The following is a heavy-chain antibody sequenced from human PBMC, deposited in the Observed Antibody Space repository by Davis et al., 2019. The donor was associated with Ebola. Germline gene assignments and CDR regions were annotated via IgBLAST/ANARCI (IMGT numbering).Heavy chain of an antibody. CDR3: ARDLGGRDFWSGYYAASFFDY. CDR1: GFTFSMSW. CDR2: ISSSSSTI. D-gene: IGHD3-3*01. V-gene: IGHV3-48*02. Sequence: PGGSLRLSCVASGFTFSMSWMSWVRQAPGKGLEWVSYISSSSSTIYYADSVKGRFTISRDNAKNSLYLQMNSLRDEDTAVYYCARDLGGRDFWSGYYAASFFDYWGQGTLVTVSS. J-gene: IGHJ4*02.